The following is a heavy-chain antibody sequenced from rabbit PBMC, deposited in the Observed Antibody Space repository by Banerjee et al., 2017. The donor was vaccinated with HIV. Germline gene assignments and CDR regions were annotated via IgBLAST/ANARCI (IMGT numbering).Heavy chain of an antibody. D-gene: IGHD2-1*01. CDR3: ASGDHTYWSFNL. CDR2: IYAGSSDST. Sequence: QSLEESGGDLVKPGASLTLTCTASGFTISSNYWICWVRQAPGKGLELIACIYAGSSDSTYYASWAKGRFTISSTSSSTVTLQMTSLTAADTATYFCASGDHTYWSFNLWGPGTLVTVS. J-gene: IGHJ4*01. V-gene: IGHV1S40*01. CDR1: GFTISSNYW.